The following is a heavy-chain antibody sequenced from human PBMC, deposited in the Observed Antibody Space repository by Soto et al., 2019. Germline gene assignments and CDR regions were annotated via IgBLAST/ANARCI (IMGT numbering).Heavy chain of an antibody. CDR1: GFTFSGPA. D-gene: IGHD2-15*01. CDR2: IRSKANSYAT. V-gene: IGHV3-73*01. Sequence: GGSLRLSCAASGFTFSGPAMHWVRQASGKGLEWVGRIRSKANSYATAYAASVKGRFTISRDDSKNTAYLQMNSLKTEGTAVYYCTWDIVVVVAATRYYYYMDVWGKGTTVTVSS. J-gene: IGHJ6*03. CDR3: TWDIVVVVAATRYYYYMDV.